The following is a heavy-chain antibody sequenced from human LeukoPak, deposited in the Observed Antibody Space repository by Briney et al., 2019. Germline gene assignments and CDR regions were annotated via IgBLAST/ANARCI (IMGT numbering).Heavy chain of an antibody. V-gene: IGHV4-34*01. J-gene: IGHJ5*02. D-gene: IGHD3-16*02. CDR3: ARGWGVIGPLYNWFDP. CDR2: INHSGST. Sequence: SETLSLTCAVYGGSFSGYYWSWIRQPPGKGLEWIGEINHSGSTNYNPSLKSRVTISVDKSKNQFSLKLSSVTAADTAVYYCARGWGVIGPLYNWFDPWGQGTLVTVSS. CDR1: GGSFSGYY.